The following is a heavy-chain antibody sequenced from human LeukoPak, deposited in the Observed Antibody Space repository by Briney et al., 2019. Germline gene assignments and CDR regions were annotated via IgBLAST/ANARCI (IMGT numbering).Heavy chain of an antibody. CDR1: GGTFSSYA. CDR3: ASPGRVGYCSSTSCYHAVYDY. Sequence: SVKVSCKASGGTFSSYAISWVRQAPGQGLEWMGGIIPIFGTANYAQKFQGRVTITADESTSTAYMELSSLRSEDTAVYYCASPGRVGYCSSTSCYHAVYDYWGQGTLVTVSS. V-gene: IGHV1-69*13. CDR2: IIPIFGTA. D-gene: IGHD2-2*01. J-gene: IGHJ4*02.